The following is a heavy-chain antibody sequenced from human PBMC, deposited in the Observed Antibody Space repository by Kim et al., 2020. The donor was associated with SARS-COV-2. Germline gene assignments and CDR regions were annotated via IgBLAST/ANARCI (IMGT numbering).Heavy chain of an antibody. CDR3: ARPGPCGGDCFLDSYYGMDV. Sequence: SETLSLTCTVSGGSISSNNYYWGWIRQPPGKGLEWIGSVSSSGSTYYNSSLKNRVTIYVDTSKNQFSLKLSFLTAADTAVYYCARPGPCGGDCFLDSYYGMDVWGQGTTVTISS. D-gene: IGHD2-21*02. V-gene: IGHV4-39*01. J-gene: IGHJ6*02. CDR1: GGSISSNNYY. CDR2: VSSSGST.